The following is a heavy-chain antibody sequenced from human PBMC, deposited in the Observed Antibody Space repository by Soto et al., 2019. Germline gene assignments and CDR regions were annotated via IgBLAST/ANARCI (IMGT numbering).Heavy chain of an antibody. Sequence: ELQVLESGGGLVQPGGSLRLTCAASGFTLSEYGTSWVRQAPGKGLEWVSFVSGSGDSTYYTDSVKGRFTISRDSSKNTVCLQMNSLRAEDTDVYYCATSNYGERDWGQGTLVTVSS. CDR1: GFTLSEYG. D-gene: IGHD3-10*01. CDR2: VSGSGDST. J-gene: IGHJ4*02. CDR3: ATSNYGERD. V-gene: IGHV3-23*01.